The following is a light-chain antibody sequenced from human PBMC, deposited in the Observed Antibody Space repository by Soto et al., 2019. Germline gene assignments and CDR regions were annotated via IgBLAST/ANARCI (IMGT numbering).Light chain of an antibody. CDR1: SSDVGGYNY. V-gene: IGLV2-14*01. CDR2: DVS. Sequence: QSVLTQPASVSGSPGQSITISCTGTSSDVGGYNYVSWYQQHPGKAPKLMIYDVSNRPSGVSNRFSGSQSGNTASLTISGLHAEDEADYYCSSYTSSSTLLYVFGPGTKLTVL. J-gene: IGLJ1*01. CDR3: SSYTSSSTLLYV.